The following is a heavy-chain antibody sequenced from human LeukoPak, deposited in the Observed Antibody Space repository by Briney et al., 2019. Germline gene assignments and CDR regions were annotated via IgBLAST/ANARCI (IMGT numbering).Heavy chain of an antibody. D-gene: IGHD5-18*01. J-gene: IGHJ4*02. V-gene: IGHV3-23*01. CDR2: ISANGAGT. CDR1: GFTFSDIYA. Sequence: GGSLRLSCATSGFTFSDIYAMSWVRQAPGEGLEWVPTISANGAGTYCADSVKGRFTISRDTSKITLYLQMNSLRAEDTAIYYCGRANGGSSYGYWDYWGQGILVTVSS. CDR3: GRANGGSSYGYWDY.